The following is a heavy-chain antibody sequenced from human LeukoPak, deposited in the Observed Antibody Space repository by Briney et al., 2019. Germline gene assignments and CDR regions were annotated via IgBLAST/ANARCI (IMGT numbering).Heavy chain of an antibody. Sequence: ASVKVSCKVSGYTLTELSMHWVRQAPGQGLEWMGGIIPIFGTANYAQKFQGRVTITAGESTSTAYMELSSLRSEDTAVYYCARAMMIGVYYDSSGYLAYWGQGTLVTVSS. J-gene: IGHJ4*02. V-gene: IGHV1-69*13. D-gene: IGHD3-22*01. CDR2: IIPIFGTA. CDR3: ARAMMIGVYYDSSGYLAY. CDR1: GYTLTELS.